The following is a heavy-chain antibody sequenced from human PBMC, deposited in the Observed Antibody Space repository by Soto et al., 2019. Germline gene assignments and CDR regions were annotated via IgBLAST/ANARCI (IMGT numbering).Heavy chain of an antibody. J-gene: IGHJ6*02. Sequence: GGSLRLSCAASGFTVSSNYMSWVRQAPGKGLEWVSVIYSGGSTYYADSVKGRFTISRDNSKNTLYLQMNSLRAEDTAVYYCARDDVVVVAATPDARVTTDYYYYYGMDVWGQGTTVTVSS. V-gene: IGHV3-53*01. D-gene: IGHD2-15*01. CDR3: ARDDVVVVAATPDARVTTDYYYYYGMDV. CDR1: GFTVSSNY. CDR2: IYSGGST.